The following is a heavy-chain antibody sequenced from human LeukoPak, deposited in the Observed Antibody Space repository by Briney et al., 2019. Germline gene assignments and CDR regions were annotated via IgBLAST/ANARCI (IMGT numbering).Heavy chain of an antibody. D-gene: IGHD1/OR15-1a*01. J-gene: IGHJ4*02. Sequence: ASVKVSCKASGYTFTSYDINWVRQATGQGLEWMGWMNPNSGNTGYAQKFQGRVTMTRNTSISTAYMELSSLRSEDTAVYYCARGLRALANKGGDYWGQGTLVTVSS. CDR1: GYTFTSYD. CDR2: MNPNSGNT. V-gene: IGHV1-8*01. CDR3: ARGLRALANKGGDY.